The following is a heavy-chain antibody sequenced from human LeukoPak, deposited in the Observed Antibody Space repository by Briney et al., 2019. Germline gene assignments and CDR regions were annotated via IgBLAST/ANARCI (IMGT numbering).Heavy chain of an antibody. CDR3: ARDQLRYCGSNNYYSDMDF. V-gene: IGHV1-18*01. Sequence: GASVKVSCKASGYTFTSYAIAWVRQAPGQGLEWMGWISAYNGGTNYAQKFRGRVTMTTDTSTNTGYMELRSLRSDDTAVYFCARDQLRYCGSNNYYSDMDFWGQGTTVTVSS. CDR1: GYTFTSYA. J-gene: IGHJ6*02. D-gene: IGHD3-10*01. CDR2: ISAYNGGT.